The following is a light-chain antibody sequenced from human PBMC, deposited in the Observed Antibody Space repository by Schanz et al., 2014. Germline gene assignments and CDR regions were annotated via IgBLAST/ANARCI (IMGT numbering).Light chain of an antibody. CDR1: SSNIGAGYV. CDR3: SSYTSSSTLVV. V-gene: IGLV1-40*01. Sequence: QSVLTQPPSVSGAPGQRVTISCTGSSSNIGAGYVLHWYQQLPGTAPKLLIYGNSNRPSGVPDRFSGSRSGTSASLAITGLQAEDEADYYCSSYTSSSTLVVFGGGTKLTVL. CDR2: GNS. J-gene: IGLJ2*01.